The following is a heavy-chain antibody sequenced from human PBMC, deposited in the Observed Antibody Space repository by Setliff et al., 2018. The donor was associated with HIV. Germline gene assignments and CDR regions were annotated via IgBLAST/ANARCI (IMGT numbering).Heavy chain of an antibody. CDR1: GFTFSGYW. J-gene: IGHJ4*02. CDR3: ARAAPRAGAVPLAYDY. D-gene: IGHD1-26*01. V-gene: IGHV3-7*01. Sequence: PGGSLRLSCAASGFTFSGYWMSWVRQAPGKGLEWVANINQDGGETYYKDSVKGRLAISRDSDNNSLHLQMNSLRVEDTAIYYCARAAPRAGAVPLAYDYWGQGTLVTVSS. CDR2: INQDGGET.